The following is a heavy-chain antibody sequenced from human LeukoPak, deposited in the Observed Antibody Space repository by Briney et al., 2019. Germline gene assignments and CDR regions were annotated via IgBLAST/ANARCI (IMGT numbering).Heavy chain of an antibody. CDR3: ARTRTYSYDSSGHYYPTHFDY. J-gene: IGHJ4*02. Sequence: GGSLRLSCAASGFIVSSNYMIWVRQAPGKGLEWVSVIYSGGTTYYADSVKGRFTISRDNRKNTLYLQMNSLRAEDTAVYYCARTRTYSYDSSGHYYPTHFDYWGQGTLVTVSS. CDR2: IYSGGTT. V-gene: IGHV3-66*01. D-gene: IGHD3-22*01. CDR1: GFIVSSNY.